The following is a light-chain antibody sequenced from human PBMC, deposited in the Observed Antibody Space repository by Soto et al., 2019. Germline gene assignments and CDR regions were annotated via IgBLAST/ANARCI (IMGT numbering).Light chain of an antibody. J-gene: IGKJ2*01. Sequence: DIQMTQSPSSLSAVVGDRVSITCRSSQGIATYFNWYQQKPGKAPRPLIYIASTLESGVPSRFSGNGSVTDFTLTISSVQPEDFATYYSQHIFNNPPYTFGQGTKLEI. CDR3: QHIFNNPPYT. CDR1: QGIATY. CDR2: IAS. V-gene: IGKV1-39*01.